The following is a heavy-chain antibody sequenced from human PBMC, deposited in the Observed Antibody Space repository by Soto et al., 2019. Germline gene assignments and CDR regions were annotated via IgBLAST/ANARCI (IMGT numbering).Heavy chain of an antibody. CDR3: AKDLRNVVVAAGWDGGYFDY. Sequence: EVQLLESGGGLVQPGGSLRLSCAASGFTFSSYAMSWVRQAPGKGLEWVSAISGSGGSTYYADSVKGRFTISRDNSKTTLYLQMNSLRAEDTAVYYCAKDLRNVVVAAGWDGGYFDYWGQGTLVTVSS. J-gene: IGHJ4*02. D-gene: IGHD2-15*01. CDR1: GFTFSSYA. CDR2: ISGSGGST. V-gene: IGHV3-23*01.